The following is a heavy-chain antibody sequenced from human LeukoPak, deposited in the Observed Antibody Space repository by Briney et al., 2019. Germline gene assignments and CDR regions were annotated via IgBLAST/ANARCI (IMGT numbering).Heavy chain of an antibody. CDR2: INHSGST. V-gene: IGHV4-34*01. Sequence: PSETLSLTCAVYGGSFSGYYWSWIRQPPGKGLEWIGEINHSGSTNYNPSLKSRVTISVDTSKNQFSLKLSSVTAADTAVYYCARCNLGRDNWFDPWGQGTPVTVSS. D-gene: IGHD1-1*01. CDR3: ARCNLGRDNWFDP. CDR1: GGSFSGYY. J-gene: IGHJ5*02.